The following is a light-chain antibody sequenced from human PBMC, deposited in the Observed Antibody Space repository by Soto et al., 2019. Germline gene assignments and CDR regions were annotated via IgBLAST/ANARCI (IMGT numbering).Light chain of an antibody. CDR1: QSVSRY. CDR2: DAS. CDR3: QQRSNCPLT. Sequence: EIVLTQSPATLSLSPGERATLSCRASQSVSRYLVWFQQKPGQAPRLLIYDASNMATGIPARFSGSGSGTDFTLTISSLEPEDFAIYYCQQRSNCPLTFGQGTRLEIK. J-gene: IGKJ5*01. V-gene: IGKV3-11*01.